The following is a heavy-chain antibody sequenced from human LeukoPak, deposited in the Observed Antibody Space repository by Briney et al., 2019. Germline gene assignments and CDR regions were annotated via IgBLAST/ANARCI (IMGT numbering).Heavy chain of an antibody. Sequence: ASVKVSCKASGYTFTSYYMHWVRQAPAQGLEWMGIINPSGGSTSYAQKFQGRVTMTRDTSTSTVYMELSSLRSEDTAVYYCARERGSPDAFDIWGQGTMVTVSS. CDR2: INPSGGST. V-gene: IGHV1-46*01. D-gene: IGHD3-10*01. CDR3: ARERGSPDAFDI. J-gene: IGHJ3*02. CDR1: GYTFTSYY.